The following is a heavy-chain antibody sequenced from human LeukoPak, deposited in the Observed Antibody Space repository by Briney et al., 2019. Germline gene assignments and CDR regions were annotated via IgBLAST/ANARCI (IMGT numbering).Heavy chain of an antibody. CDR2: IGTSSTTI. CDR1: GFTFSSYT. J-gene: IGHJ6*03. V-gene: IGHV3-48*01. D-gene: IGHD6-25*01. Sequence: GGSLRLSCAASGFTFSSYTMNWVRQPPGKGLEWVSNIGTSSTTIYYADSVKGRFTISRDNAKNSLYLQMSSLRADDTAVYYCARFAAGGSCYYYMDVWGKGTTVTVSS. CDR3: ARFAAGGSCYYYMDV.